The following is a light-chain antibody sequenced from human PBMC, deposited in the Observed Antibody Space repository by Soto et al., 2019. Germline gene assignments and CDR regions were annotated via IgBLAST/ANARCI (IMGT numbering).Light chain of an antibody. Sequence: ETVMTQSPATLSVSPGERATLSCRASQSVTSSLAWYQQKPGQAPRLLIYGASTRATGIPARFSGSGSGTEFTLTISSLQPEDFEVYYCQQYNNWPRTFGQGTKVDIK. J-gene: IGKJ1*01. CDR3: QQYNNWPRT. V-gene: IGKV3-15*01. CDR1: QSVTSS. CDR2: GAS.